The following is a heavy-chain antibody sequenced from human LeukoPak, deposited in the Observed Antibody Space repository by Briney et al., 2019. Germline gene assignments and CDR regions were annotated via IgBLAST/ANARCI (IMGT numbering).Heavy chain of an antibody. Sequence: SETLSLTCTVSGGSISSYYWSWIRQPPGKGLEWIGYIYYSGSTNYNPSLKSRVTISVDTSENQFSLKLSSVTAADTAVYYCARGGPGSGYLNWFDPWGQGTLVTVSS. CDR3: ARGGPGSGYLNWFDP. CDR1: GGSISSYY. V-gene: IGHV4-59*01. D-gene: IGHD3-3*01. J-gene: IGHJ5*02. CDR2: IYYSGST.